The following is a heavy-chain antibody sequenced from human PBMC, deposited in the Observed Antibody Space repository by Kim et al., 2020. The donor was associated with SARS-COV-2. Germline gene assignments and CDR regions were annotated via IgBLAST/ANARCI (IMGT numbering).Heavy chain of an antibody. Sequence: YADSVKGRFTMSRDSSKNTLYLQMNSLRGEDTAIYYCAKEAFGSGSFIHYWGQGTLVTVSS. CDR3: AKEAFGSGSFIHY. V-gene: IGHV3-23*01. D-gene: IGHD3-10*01. J-gene: IGHJ4*02.